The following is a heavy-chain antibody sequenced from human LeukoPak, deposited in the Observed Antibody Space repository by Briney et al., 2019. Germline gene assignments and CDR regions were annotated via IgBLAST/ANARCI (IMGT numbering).Heavy chain of an antibody. CDR3: ARGSIHDYGDYGLGY. J-gene: IGHJ4*02. V-gene: IGHV1-2*04. CDR2: INPNSGGT. CDR1: GYTFTGYY. D-gene: IGHD4-17*01. Sequence: ASVKVSCKASGYTFTGYYMHWVRQAPGQGLEWMGRINPNSGGTNYAQKFQGWVTMTRDTSISTAYMELSRLRSDDTAVYYCARGSIHDYGDYGLGYWGQGTLVTVSS.